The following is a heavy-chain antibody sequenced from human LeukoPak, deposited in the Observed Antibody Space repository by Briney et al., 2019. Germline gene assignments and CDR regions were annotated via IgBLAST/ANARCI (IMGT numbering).Heavy chain of an antibody. Sequence: ASVKVSCKASGYTFTSYYMHWVRQAPGQGLEWMGIINPSGGSTGYAQKFQGRVTMTRDTSTSTVHMELSSLRSEDTAVYYCARGDILTGYYPGKIFDYWGQGTLVTVSS. CDR3: ARGDILTGYYPGKIFDY. CDR2: INPSGGST. CDR1: GYTFTSYY. D-gene: IGHD3-9*01. V-gene: IGHV1-46*01. J-gene: IGHJ4*02.